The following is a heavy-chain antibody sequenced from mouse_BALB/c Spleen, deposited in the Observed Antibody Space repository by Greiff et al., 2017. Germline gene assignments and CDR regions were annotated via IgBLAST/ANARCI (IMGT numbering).Heavy chain of an antibody. D-gene: IGHD2-14*01. CDR3: VISHRFYAMDY. Sequence: VQLQQSGPGLVQPSQSLSITCTVSGFSLTSYGVHWVRQSPGKGLEWLGVIWSGGSTDYNAAFISRLSISKDNSKSQVIFKMNSRQANDTAIYYCVISHRFYAMDYWGQGTSVTVSS. V-gene: IGHV2-2*02. J-gene: IGHJ4*01. CDR2: IWSGGST. CDR1: GFSLTSYG.